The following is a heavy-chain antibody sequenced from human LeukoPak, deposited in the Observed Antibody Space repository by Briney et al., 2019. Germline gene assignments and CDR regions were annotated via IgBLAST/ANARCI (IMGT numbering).Heavy chain of an antibody. CDR2: IYSGGST. CDR1: GFTVSSNY. D-gene: IGHD1-26*01. Sequence: PGGSLRLSCAASGFTVSSNYVSWVRQAPGKGLEWVSVIYSGGSTYYADSVKGRFTISRDNSKNTLYLQMNSLRAEDTAVYYCARWDDYYYYGMDVWGKGTTVTVSS. CDR3: ARWDDYYYYGMDV. V-gene: IGHV3-53*01. J-gene: IGHJ6*04.